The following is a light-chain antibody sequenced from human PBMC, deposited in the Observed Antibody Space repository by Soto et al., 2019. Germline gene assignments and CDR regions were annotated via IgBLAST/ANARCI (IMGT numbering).Light chain of an antibody. V-gene: IGKV3-15*01. CDR3: QQYDYWPPYT. CDR1: QSIKDN. Sequence: EIVMTQSPATLSVSPGDRAIVSCRASQSIKDNLAWYQQTPGRAPRLLIYGASIRATGVPARFSGSWSGTEFTLTISSLQSEDFAVYYCQQYDYWPPYTFGQGTKVEIK. CDR2: GAS. J-gene: IGKJ2*01.